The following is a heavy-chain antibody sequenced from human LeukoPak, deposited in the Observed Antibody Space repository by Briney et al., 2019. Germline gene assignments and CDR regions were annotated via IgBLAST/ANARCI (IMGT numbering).Heavy chain of an antibody. CDR2: IIPILGTT. CDR3: ASSGSYRFDY. V-gene: IGHV1-69*13. D-gene: IGHD1-26*01. CDR1: GGNFRSYI. Sequence: SVKVSCKASGGNFRSYIISWVRQAPGQGLEWMGGIIPILGTTNYAHKFKGRVTITADEFTSTVYMELSNLESEDTAVYYCASSGSYRFDYWGQGTLVTVSS. J-gene: IGHJ4*02.